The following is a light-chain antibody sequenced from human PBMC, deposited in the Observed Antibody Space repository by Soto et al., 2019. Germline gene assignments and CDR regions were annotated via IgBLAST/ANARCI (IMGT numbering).Light chain of an antibody. J-gene: IGKJ2*01. CDR1: HSVSSD. Sequence: EIVLTQSPASLSVSPGERATLSCRASHSVSSDLAWYQQKPGQAPRLLIYGASTRATDIPARFSGSGSGAEFTRTISSLQSEDFAVYDCQQYNIWPYIFGQGTKLEIK. CDR2: GAS. V-gene: IGKV3-15*01. CDR3: QQYNIWPYI.